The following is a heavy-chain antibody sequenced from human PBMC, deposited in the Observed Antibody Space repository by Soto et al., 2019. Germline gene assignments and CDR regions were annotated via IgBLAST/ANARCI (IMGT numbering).Heavy chain of an antibody. D-gene: IGHD3-3*01. J-gene: IGHJ4*02. CDR2: ISSSSSYI. V-gene: IGHV3-21*01. CDR1: GFSFSTYT. Sequence: EVHLVESGGGLVKPGGSLRLSCAASGFSFSTYTMSWVRQAPGKGLEWVSSISSSSSYIYYSDSMKGRFTISRDNAKNSLFLQMNSLRLEDTAVYYCARSSLGILRFLEWSFDYWGQGTLVTVSS. CDR3: ARSSLGILRFLEWSFDY.